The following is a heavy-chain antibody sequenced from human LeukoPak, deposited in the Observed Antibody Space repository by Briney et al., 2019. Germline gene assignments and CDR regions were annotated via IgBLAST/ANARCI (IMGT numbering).Heavy chain of an antibody. Sequence: ASVKVSCKASGYTFTSYAMHWVRQAPGQRLEWMGWINAGNGNTKYSQKFQGRVTITRDTSASTAYMELSSLRSEDTAVYYCARDSPYKLRVFDYWGQGTLVTVSS. J-gene: IGHJ4*02. V-gene: IGHV1-3*01. D-gene: IGHD4-17*01. CDR3: ARDSPYKLRVFDY. CDR2: INAGNGNT. CDR1: GYTFTSYA.